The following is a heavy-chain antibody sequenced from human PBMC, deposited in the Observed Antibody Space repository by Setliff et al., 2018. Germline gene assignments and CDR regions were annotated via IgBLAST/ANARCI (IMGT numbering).Heavy chain of an antibody. D-gene: IGHD2-2*01. CDR2: INPSSGAT. Sequence: ASVKVSCKASGYTFTGYYMHWVRQAPGQGLEWMGWINPSSGATIYAQKFQGRVTMTSDTSISTAYMELSRLRSDDTAVYYCARGGPGVVIMPAAKLFDYWGQGTLVTVSS. CDR3: ARGGPGVVIMPAAKLFDY. J-gene: IGHJ4*02. V-gene: IGHV1-2*02. CDR1: GYTFTGYY.